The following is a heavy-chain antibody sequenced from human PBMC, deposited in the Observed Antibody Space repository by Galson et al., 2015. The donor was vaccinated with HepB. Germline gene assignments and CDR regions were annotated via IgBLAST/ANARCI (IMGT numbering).Heavy chain of an antibody. V-gene: IGHV1-69*06. D-gene: IGHD6-19*01. J-gene: IGHJ4*02. CDR3: AASTIAVAGTFDY. CDR2: IIPIFGTA. CDR1: GGTFSSYA. Sequence: SVKVSCKASGGTFSSYAISWVRQAPGQGLEWMGGIIPIFGTANYAEKFQGRVTITADTSTDTAYMELSSLRSEDTAVYYCAASTIAVAGTFDYWGQGTLVTVSS.